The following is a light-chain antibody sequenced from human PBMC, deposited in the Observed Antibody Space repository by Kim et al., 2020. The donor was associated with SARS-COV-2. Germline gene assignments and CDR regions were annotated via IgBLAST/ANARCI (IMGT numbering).Light chain of an antibody. J-gene: IGKJ2*01. Sequence: EIVLTQSPGTLSLSPGERATLSCRPSQSVSSSYLAWYQQRPGQAPRLLIYGASSRATGIPDRFSGSGSGTDFTLTIIRLEPEDFAVYYCQQYGTSPYTFGQGTKLEIK. CDR2: GAS. V-gene: IGKV3-20*01. CDR1: QSVSSSY. CDR3: QQYGTSPYT.